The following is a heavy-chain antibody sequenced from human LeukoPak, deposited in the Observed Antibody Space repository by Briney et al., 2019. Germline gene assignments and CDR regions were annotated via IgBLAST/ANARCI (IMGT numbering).Heavy chain of an antibody. CDR3: VRDGLNWNYDY. Sequence: GASVKVSCKASGYTFTDNHMHWVRQAPGQGLEWMGWISPTSGDTRYGQKFQGGVAMTRDTSINTAYMELNRLRSDDTAVCYCVRDGLNWNYDYWGQGTLVAVSS. V-gene: IGHV1-2*02. CDR1: GYTFTDNH. CDR2: ISPTSGDT. D-gene: IGHD1-7*01. J-gene: IGHJ4*02.